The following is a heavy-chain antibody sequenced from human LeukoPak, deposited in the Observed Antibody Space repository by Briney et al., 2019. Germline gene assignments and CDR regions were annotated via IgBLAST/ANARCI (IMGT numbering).Heavy chain of an antibody. J-gene: IGHJ4*02. CDR1: GFTFINAW. Sequence: PGGSLRLSCEGSGFTFINAWMAWVRQAPGKGLEWVGRIKAKAHGGTIEYAAPVKGRFTISRDDSKNTLYLQMNSLKTEDTAVYYCTTDGVGVEGATYDNWGQGTLVSVSS. CDR3: TTDGVGVEGATYDN. V-gene: IGHV3-15*01. CDR2: IKAKAHGGTI. D-gene: IGHD1-26*01.